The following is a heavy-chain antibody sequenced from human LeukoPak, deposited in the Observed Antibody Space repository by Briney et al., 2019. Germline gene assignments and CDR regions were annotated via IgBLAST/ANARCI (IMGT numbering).Heavy chain of an antibody. J-gene: IGHJ4*02. CDR2: IYYSGST. CDR3: ARRPRNDILTGTPFDY. Sequence: SETLSLTCTVSGGSISSYYWSWIRQPPGKGLERIGYIYYSGSTDSNPSLKSRVTISVDTSKNQFSLKLRSVTAADTAVYYCARRPRNDILTGTPFDYWGQGILVTVSS. D-gene: IGHD3-9*01. V-gene: IGHV4-59*01. CDR1: GGSISSYY.